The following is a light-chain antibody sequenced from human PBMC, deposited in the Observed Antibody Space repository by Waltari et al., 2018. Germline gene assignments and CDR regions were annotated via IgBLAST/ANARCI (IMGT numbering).Light chain of an antibody. Sequence: AIQLNQSPSSRTASVGDRVTITCRASQGMSSALAWYPQKPGKAPKLLIDDVSSLKSGVPSRLSSSGYGTDFSLTISSMQPEEFATYYCQQYNNYSSFGPGSNVYSK. V-gene: IGKV1D-13*01. J-gene: IGKJ3*01. CDR2: DVS. CDR1: QGMSSA. CDR3: QQYNNYSS.